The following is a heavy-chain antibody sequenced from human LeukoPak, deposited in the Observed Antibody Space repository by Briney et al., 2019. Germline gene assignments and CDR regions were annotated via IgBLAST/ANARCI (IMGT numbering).Heavy chain of an antibody. CDR1: GYTFTCYY. J-gene: IGHJ4*02. Sequence: GASVKVSCNASGYTFTCYYMHWVRQGPGHGLEWMGWINPNSGGTNYAQKFQGRVNMTRDTSISTANMEMSRLRSDDTAVYYCAREGEYSYGFSYWGQGTLVTVSS. V-gene: IGHV1-2*02. D-gene: IGHD5-18*01. CDR3: AREGEYSYGFSY. CDR2: INPNSGGT.